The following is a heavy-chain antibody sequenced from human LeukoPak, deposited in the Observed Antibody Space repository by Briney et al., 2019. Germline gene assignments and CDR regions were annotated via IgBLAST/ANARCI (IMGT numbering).Heavy chain of an antibody. V-gene: IGHV4-39*01. CDR2: IYSSGST. CDR3: ASTPPLPRLLWFGELYMDV. D-gene: IGHD3-10*01. CDR1: GGSISSRSYY. Sequence: SETLSLTCTVSGGSISSRSYYWGWIRQPPGKGLEWIGSIYSSGSTYYNPSLKSRVTISVDTSKNQFSLKLSSVTAADTAVYYCASTPPLPRLLWFGELYMDVWGQGTTVTVSS. J-gene: IGHJ6*02.